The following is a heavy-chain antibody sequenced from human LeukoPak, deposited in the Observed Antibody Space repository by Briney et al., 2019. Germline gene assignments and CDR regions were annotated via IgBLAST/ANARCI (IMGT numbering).Heavy chain of an antibody. J-gene: IGHJ3*02. CDR3: ARGRSGSRNLVGFAFDI. CDR2: INHSGST. Sequence: SETLSLTCAVYGGSFSGYYWSWIRQPPGKGLEWIGEINHSGSTNYNPSLKSRVTISVDTSKNQFSLKLSSVTAADTAVYYCARGRSGSRNLVGFAFDIWGQGTMVTVSS. CDR1: GGSFSGYY. V-gene: IGHV4-34*01. D-gene: IGHD1-26*01.